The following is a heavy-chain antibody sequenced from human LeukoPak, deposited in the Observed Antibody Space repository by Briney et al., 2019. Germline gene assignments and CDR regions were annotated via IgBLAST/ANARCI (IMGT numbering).Heavy chain of an antibody. CDR2: IIPIFGIA. Sequence: ASVKVSCKASGGTFSSYAISWVRQAPGQGLEWMGRIIPIFGIANYAQKFQGRVTITADKSTSTAYMELSSLRSEDTAVYYCARGGSSGYYPDYWGQGTLVTVSS. V-gene: IGHV1-69*04. CDR1: GGTFSSYA. J-gene: IGHJ4*02. D-gene: IGHD3-22*01. CDR3: ARGGSSGYYPDY.